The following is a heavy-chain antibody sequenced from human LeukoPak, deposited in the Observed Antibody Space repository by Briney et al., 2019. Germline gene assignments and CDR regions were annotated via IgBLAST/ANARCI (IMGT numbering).Heavy chain of an antibody. CDR2: IYTSGST. Sequence: SQTLSLTCTVSGGSISSGSYYWSWIRRPAGKGLEWIGRIYTSGSTNYNPSLKSRVTISVDTSKNQFSLKLSSVTAADTAVYYCARGPATIFGGLYYYYYMDVWAKGPRSPSP. V-gene: IGHV4-61*02. CDR1: GGSISSGSYY. CDR3: ARGPATIFGGLYYYYYMDV. J-gene: IGHJ6*03. D-gene: IGHD3-3*01.